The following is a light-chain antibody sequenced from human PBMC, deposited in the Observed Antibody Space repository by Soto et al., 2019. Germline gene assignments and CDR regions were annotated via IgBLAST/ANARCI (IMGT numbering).Light chain of an antibody. V-gene: IGKV1-5*01. J-gene: IGKJ1*01. CDR1: QSISPW. CDR3: QQYDSYSRT. Sequence: DIQMTQSPSTLSASVGDRVTIACLASQSISPWLAWFQQKPGKAPKLLIYDTCTLESGVPSRFSGSGSGKEFTLTISSLQPDDFATYYCQQYDSYSRTFGQGTKVDIK. CDR2: DTC.